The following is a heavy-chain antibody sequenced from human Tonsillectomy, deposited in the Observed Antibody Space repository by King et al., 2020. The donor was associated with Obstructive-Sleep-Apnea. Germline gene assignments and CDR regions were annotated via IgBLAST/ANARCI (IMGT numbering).Heavy chain of an antibody. D-gene: IGHD5-12*01. J-gene: IGHJ4*02. CDR3: AREHSGQKADY. CDR1: GDSVNSNNYY. CDR2: IYYSGST. V-gene: IGHV4-39*07. Sequence: QLQESGPGLVKPSETLSLTCTVSGDSVNSNNYYWGWFRQPPGKGLGWIGSIYYSGSTFYNPSLKSRVTISLETSKNQFSLKLSSVTAADTAIYYCAREHSGQKADYWGQGTLVTVSS.